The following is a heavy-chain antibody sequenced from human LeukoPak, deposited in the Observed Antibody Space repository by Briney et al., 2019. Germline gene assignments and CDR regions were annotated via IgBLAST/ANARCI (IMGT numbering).Heavy chain of an antibody. CDR1: GFTFSSYG. D-gene: IGHD3-9*01. V-gene: IGHV3-33*01. Sequence: GGSLRLSCAASGFTFSSYGMHRVRQAPGKGLEWVAVIWYDGSNKYYADSVKGRFTISRDNSKNTLYLQMNSLRAEDTAVYYCARESNDIGYFDYWGQGTLVTVSS. J-gene: IGHJ4*02. CDR3: ARESNDIGYFDY. CDR2: IWYDGSNK.